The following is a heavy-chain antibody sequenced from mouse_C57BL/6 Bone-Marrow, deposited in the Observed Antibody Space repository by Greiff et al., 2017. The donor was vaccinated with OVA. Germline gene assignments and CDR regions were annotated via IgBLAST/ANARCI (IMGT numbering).Heavy chain of an antibody. J-gene: IGHJ2*01. V-gene: IGHV1-81*01. CDR1: GYTFTSYG. D-gene: IGHD1-1*01. CDR3: AIYYYGSSSNWDVL. CDR2: IYPRSGNT. Sequence: VQLQQSGAELARPGASVKLSCKASGYTFTSYGISWVKQRTGQGLEWIGEIYPRSGNTYYNEKFKGKATLTADKSSSTAYMELRSLTSEDSAVYFCAIYYYGSSSNWDVLWGQGTTLTVSS.